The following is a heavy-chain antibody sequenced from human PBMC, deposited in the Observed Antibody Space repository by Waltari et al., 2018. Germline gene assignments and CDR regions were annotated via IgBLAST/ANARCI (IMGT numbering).Heavy chain of an antibody. V-gene: IGHV4-34*01. Sequence: QVQLQQWGAGLLKPSETLSLTCAVYGGSFSGYYWSWIRQPPGKGLEWIGEIKHSGSTNYNPSLKSRVTISVDTSKNQFSLKLSSVTAADTAVYYCARGRRTSQWFDPWGQGTLVTVSS. CDR3: ARGRRTSQWFDP. CDR1: GGSFSGYY. CDR2: IKHSGST. J-gene: IGHJ5*02.